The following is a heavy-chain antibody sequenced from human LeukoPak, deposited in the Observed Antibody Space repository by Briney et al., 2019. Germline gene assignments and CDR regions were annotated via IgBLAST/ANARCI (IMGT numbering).Heavy chain of an antibody. CDR2: IYYSRST. CDR1: GGSISSGGYY. Sequence: SETLSLTCTVSGGSISSGGYYWGWIRQPPGKGLEWIGSIYYSRSTYYNPSLKSRVTISVDTSKNQFSLKLNSVTVADTAVYYCARGLPYDSSGYYFDGFDHWGQGTLVTVSS. V-gene: IGHV4-39*07. D-gene: IGHD3-22*01. CDR3: ARGLPYDSSGYYFDGFDH. J-gene: IGHJ4*02.